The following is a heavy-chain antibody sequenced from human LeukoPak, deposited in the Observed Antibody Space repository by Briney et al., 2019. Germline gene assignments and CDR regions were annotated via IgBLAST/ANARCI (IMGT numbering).Heavy chain of an antibody. D-gene: IGHD5-24*01. CDR1: GYTFTSYD. CDR3: ARGEMATITGGFDY. V-gene: IGHV1-8*01. Sequence: ASVKVSCKASGYTFTSYDINWVRQATGQGLEWMGWMNPNSGNTGYAQKFQGRVTMTRNTSISTAYMELSSLRSEDTAVYYCARGEMATITGGFDYWGQGTLVTVSS. J-gene: IGHJ4*02. CDR2: MNPNSGNT.